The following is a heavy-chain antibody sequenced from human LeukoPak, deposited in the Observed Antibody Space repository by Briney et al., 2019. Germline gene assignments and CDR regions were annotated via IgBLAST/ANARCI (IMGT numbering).Heavy chain of an antibody. Sequence: GRSLRLSCAASGFTFSSYGMHWVRQAPGKGLEWVAVISYDGSNKYYADSVKGRFTISRDNSKNTLYLQMNSLRAEDTAVYYCAKDLVTYYYGSGSPTLPDVWGQGTTVTVSS. CDR2: ISYDGSNK. V-gene: IGHV3-30*18. J-gene: IGHJ6*02. D-gene: IGHD3-10*01. CDR1: GFTFSSYG. CDR3: AKDLVTYYYGSGSPTLPDV.